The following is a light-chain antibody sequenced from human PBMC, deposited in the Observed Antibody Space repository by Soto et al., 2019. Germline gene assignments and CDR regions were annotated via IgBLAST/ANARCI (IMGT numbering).Light chain of an antibody. CDR1: QSISSSS. V-gene: IGKV3-20*01. Sequence: ETELTQSPCTLSLSPGERATLSCRASQSISSSSSAWYRQRPGQATRLLXXGKXSRATGIAERFIGSGSGKDFTLTIIRMEPGYFSGYFCQRYGRSPLRTFGQGTRLDIK. CDR3: QRYGRSPLRT. J-gene: IGKJ5*01. CDR2: GKX.